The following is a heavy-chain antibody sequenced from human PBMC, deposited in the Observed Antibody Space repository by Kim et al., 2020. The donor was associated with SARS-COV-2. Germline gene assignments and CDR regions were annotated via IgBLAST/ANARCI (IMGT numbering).Heavy chain of an antibody. CDR1: GGTFSSYA. V-gene: IGHV1-69*04. CDR2: IIPILGIA. Sequence: SVKVSCKASGGTFSSYAISWVRQAPGQGLEWMGRIIPILGIANYAQKFQGRVTITADKSTSTAYMELSSLRSEDTAVYYCARSESGHASQQLDYWGQGTLVTVSS. CDR3: ARSESGHASQQLDY. D-gene: IGHD6-13*01. J-gene: IGHJ4*02.